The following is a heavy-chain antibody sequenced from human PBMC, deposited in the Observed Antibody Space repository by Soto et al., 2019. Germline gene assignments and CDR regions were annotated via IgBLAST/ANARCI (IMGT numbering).Heavy chain of an antibody. V-gene: IGHV1-18*04. CDR3: ARGRYCRSTSCQGVDY. D-gene: IGHD2-2*01. Sequence: GASVKVSCKASGYTFTSYGISWVRQAPGQGLEWMGWISAYNGNTNYAQKLQGRVTMTTDTSTSTAYMELRSLRSDDTAVYYCARGRYCRSTSCQGVDYWGQGTLVTVSS. J-gene: IGHJ4*02. CDR2: ISAYNGNT. CDR1: GYTFTSYG.